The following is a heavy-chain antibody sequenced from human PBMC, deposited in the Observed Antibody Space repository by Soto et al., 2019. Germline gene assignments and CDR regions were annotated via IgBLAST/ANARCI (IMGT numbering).Heavy chain of an antibody. J-gene: IGHJ6*02. CDR3: AKDPPITGTTAYYYYGMDV. V-gene: IGHV3-23*01. Sequence: EVQLLESGGGLVQPGGSLRLSCAASGFTFSSYAMSWVRQAPGKGLEWVSAISGSGGSTYYADSVKGRFTISRDNSKNTLYLQMNSLRAEDTAVYYCAKDPPITGTTAYYYYGMDVWGQGTTVTVSS. CDR2: ISGSGGST. D-gene: IGHD1-7*01. CDR1: GFTFSSYA.